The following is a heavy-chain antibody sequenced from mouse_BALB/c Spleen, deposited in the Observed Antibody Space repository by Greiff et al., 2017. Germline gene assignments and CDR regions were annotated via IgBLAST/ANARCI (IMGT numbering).Heavy chain of an antibody. CDR3: ARGRYNFDY. Sequence: EVMLVESGGGLVKPGGSLKLSCAASGFTFSSYAMSWVRQTPEKRLEWVASISSGGSTYYPDSVKGRFTISRDNARNILYLQMSSLRSEDTAMYYCARGRYNFDYWGQGTTLTVSS. J-gene: IGHJ2*01. V-gene: IGHV5-6-5*01. D-gene: IGHD1-1*01. CDR1: GFTFSSYA. CDR2: ISSGGST.